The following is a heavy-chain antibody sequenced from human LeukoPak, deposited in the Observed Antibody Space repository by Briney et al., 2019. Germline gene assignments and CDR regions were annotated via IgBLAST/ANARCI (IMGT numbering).Heavy chain of an antibody. V-gene: IGHV4-34*01. CDR3: ARRYNWFDP. CDR1: GGSFSGYY. J-gene: IGHJ5*02. Sequence: PSETLSLTCAVYGGSFSGYYWSWIRQPPGKGLEWIGSIYYSGSTYYNPSLKSRVTISVDTSKNQFSLKLSSVTAADTAVYYCARRYNWFDPWGQGTLVTVSS. CDR2: IYYSGST.